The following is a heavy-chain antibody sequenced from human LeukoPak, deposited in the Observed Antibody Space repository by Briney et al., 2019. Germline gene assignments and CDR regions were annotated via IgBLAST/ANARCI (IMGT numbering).Heavy chain of an antibody. J-gene: IGHJ4*02. D-gene: IGHD2-2*01. V-gene: IGHV4-59*11. CDR3: ARLNSGCREASCYVHY. CDR2: IYSSGTT. Sequence: SETLSHTCTVSGGSMTDHYWTWIRQPPEKGLELIGHIYSSGTTAYTPSLKSRVTMSIDTSRNQFSLNVFSVTAADSAVYYCARLNSGCREASCYVHYWGQGILVIVSS. CDR1: GGSMTDHY.